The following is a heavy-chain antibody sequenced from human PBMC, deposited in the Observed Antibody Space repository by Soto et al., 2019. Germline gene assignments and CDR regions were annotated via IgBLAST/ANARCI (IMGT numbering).Heavy chain of an antibody. D-gene: IGHD6-6*01. J-gene: IGHJ4*02. CDR3: TRAPRGDD. Sequence: ASVKVSCKASGYTFTSFPIHWVRQAPGQRLEWMGWINAGNGDTKYSQKFQGRVTVTRDTSASTAYMELISLRSEDTAVYYCTRAPRGDDWGQGTLVPVSS. V-gene: IGHV1-3*01. CDR1: GYTFTSFP. CDR2: INAGNGDT.